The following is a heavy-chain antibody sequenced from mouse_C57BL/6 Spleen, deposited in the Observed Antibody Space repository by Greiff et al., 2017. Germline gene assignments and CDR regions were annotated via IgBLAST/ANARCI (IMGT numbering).Heavy chain of an antibody. Sequence: QVQLQQSGAELVKPGASVKISCKASGYAFSSYWMNWVKQRPGKGLEWIGQIYPGDGDTNYNGKFKGKATLTADKSSSTAYMQLSRLTSEDSAVYFCARLGGNHWYFDVWGTGTTVTVSS. CDR1: GYAFSSYW. CDR2: IYPGDGDT. V-gene: IGHV1-80*01. D-gene: IGHD2-1*01. CDR3: ARLGGNHWYFDV. J-gene: IGHJ1*03.